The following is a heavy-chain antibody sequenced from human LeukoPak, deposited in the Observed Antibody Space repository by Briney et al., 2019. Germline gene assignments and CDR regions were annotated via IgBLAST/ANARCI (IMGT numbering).Heavy chain of an antibody. V-gene: IGHV4-28*01. CDR3: ARKENVYYYFDY. Sequence: SETLSLTCAVSGYSITSSSWWGWNRQPPGKGLEWNGYIYHSGTTYYNPSLQSRVTMSVDTSKNQFSLKLSSVTAVDTAVYYCARKENVYYYFDYWGQGTLVTVSS. CDR2: IYHSGTT. D-gene: IGHD3-10*01. J-gene: IGHJ4*02. CDR1: GYSITSSSW.